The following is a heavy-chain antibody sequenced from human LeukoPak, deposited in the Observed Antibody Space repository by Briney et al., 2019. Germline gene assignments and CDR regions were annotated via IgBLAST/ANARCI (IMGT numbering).Heavy chain of an antibody. CDR1: GYSFTGYY. D-gene: IGHD5-12*01. CDR2: ISPNSGGT. J-gene: IGHJ4*02. CDR3: AGLSGYDPYYFDY. Sequence: ASVKVSCKASGYSFTGYYLHRVRQAPGQGLEWMGCISPNSGGTDYAQKFQGRVTMTRDTSISTAYMELSRLTSDDTAVYYCAGLSGYDPYYFDYWGQGTLVAVSS. V-gene: IGHV1-2*02.